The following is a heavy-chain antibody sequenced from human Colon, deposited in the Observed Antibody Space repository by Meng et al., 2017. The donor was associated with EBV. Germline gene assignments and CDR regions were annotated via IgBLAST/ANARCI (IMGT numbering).Heavy chain of an antibody. Sequence: VQMQEWGPGLVKPSETLSLTCTVSGDSSSKSSYYWAWIRRPPGKGLEWIGSVYYLGNTYYNPSFKSRLTISIDTSKNQFSLRLRSVTAADTAVYYCARRFEGYSPDKWGQGTLVTVSS. V-gene: IGHV4-39*07. J-gene: IGHJ1*01. D-gene: IGHD3-22*01. CDR1: GDSSSKSSYY. CDR3: ARRFEGYSPDK. CDR2: VYYLGNT.